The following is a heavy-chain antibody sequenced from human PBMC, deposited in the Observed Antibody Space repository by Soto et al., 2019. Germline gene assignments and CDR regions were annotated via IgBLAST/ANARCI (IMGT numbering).Heavy chain of an antibody. CDR1: GLTFGTYA. CDR3: AKFRGPSYSYYYMDV. J-gene: IGHJ6*03. V-gene: IGHV3-23*01. D-gene: IGHD3-16*01. CDR2: ISGSGRTT. Sequence: EVQLLESGGGLVQPGGSLRLSCAASGLTFGTYAMKWLRQAPGRGLECVSFISGSGRTTYYAESVKGRFTVSRDNSKSTMYLQMNSLRAEDTALYYCAKFRGPSYSYYYMDVWGKGTTVTVSS.